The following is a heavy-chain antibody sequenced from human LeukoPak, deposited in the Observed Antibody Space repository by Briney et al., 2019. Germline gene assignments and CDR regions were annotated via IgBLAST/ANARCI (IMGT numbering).Heavy chain of an antibody. V-gene: IGHV4-38-2*02. CDR1: GDSLFSGHY. CDR3: AREIYYDSSAYDY. J-gene: IGHJ4*02. Sequence: SETLSLTCTVSGDSLFSGHYWGWIRQPPGQGLEWVGSVYHSGSIYYNPSLKSRVIMSVDTSKNQFSLKLSSLTAADTAIYYCAREIYYDSSAYDYWGQGTLVTVSS. CDR2: VYHSGSI. D-gene: IGHD3-22*01.